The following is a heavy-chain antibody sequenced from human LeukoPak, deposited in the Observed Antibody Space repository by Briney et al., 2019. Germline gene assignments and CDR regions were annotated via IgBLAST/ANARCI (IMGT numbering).Heavy chain of an antibody. CDR2: IYYSGST. CDR3: ARDNGYNPPNSAFDI. D-gene: IGHD5-24*01. CDR1: GGSISSGGYY. V-gene: IGHV4-31*03. Sequence: SQTLSLTCTVSGGSISSGGYYWSWIRQHPGKGLEWIGYIYYSGSTDYNPSLKSRVTISVDTSKNQFSLKLSSVTAADTAVYYCARDNGYNPPNSAFDIWGQGTMVTVSS. J-gene: IGHJ3*02.